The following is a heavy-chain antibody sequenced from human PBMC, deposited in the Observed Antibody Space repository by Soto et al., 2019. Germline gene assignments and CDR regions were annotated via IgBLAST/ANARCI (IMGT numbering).Heavy chain of an antibody. D-gene: IGHD6-13*01. CDR2: IYYSGST. CDR3: ASSNIAATGFYYYGMDV. J-gene: IGHJ6*02. CDR1: GGSFSDYS. V-gene: IGHV4-59*01. Sequence: PSETLSLTCAVYGGSFSDYSWTWIRQPPGKGLEWIGYIYYSGSTNYNPSLKSRVTISVDTSKNQFSLKLSSVTAADTAVYYCASSNIAATGFYYYGMDVWGRGTTVTVSS.